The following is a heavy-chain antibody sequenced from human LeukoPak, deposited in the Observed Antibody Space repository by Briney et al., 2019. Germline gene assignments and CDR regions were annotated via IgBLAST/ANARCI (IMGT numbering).Heavy chain of an antibody. CDR1: GDSVSSNSVT. J-gene: IGHJ5*02. D-gene: IGHD2-2*01. V-gene: IGHV6-1*01. CDR2: TYYRSTWYN. Sequence: SGPGLVKSSQTLLLTCATSGDSVSSNSVTWNWIRQSPSRGLEWLGRTYYRSTWYNDYAVSVRGRITVNPDTSKNQFSLHLNSVTPEDTAVYYCARRLTQYDCFDPWGQGILVTVSS. CDR3: ARRLTQYDCFDP.